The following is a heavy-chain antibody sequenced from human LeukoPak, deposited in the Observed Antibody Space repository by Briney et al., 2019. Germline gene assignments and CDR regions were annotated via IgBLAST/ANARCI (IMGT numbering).Heavy chain of an antibody. Sequence: GGSLRLSCAASGFALSSHWMTWVRQVPGRGPEWVANVNRDGSETYYLDSVKGRFTISKDNAKNSLYLQMNSLRAEDTALYHCAKNNGMDVWGQGTTVTVSS. V-gene: IGHV3-7*03. J-gene: IGHJ6*02. CDR1: GFALSSHW. CDR3: AKNNGMDV. CDR2: VNRDGSET.